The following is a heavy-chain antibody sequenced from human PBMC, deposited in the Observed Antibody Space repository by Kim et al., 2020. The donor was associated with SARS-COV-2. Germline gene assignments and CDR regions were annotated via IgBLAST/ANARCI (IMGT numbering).Heavy chain of an antibody. V-gene: IGHV4-39*02. CDR2: IYDSEST. Sequence: SETLSLTCAVSGGSVSSSSLYWGWIRQPPGKGLEWIGNIYDSESTYYNPSLKSRVTLSVDTYKNHFSLRLSSVTAADTAVYYCACGDAFDIWGQGTMVTVSS. CDR1: GGSVSSSSLY. D-gene: IGHD2-21*01. J-gene: IGHJ3*02. CDR3: ACGDAFDI.